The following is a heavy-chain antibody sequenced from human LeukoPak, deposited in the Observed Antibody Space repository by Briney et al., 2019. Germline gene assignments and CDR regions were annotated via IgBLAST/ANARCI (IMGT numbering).Heavy chain of an antibody. CDR3: AKAIHCSSTSCPIDY. D-gene: IGHD2-2*01. CDR2: IRYDGSNK. CDR1: GFTFSSYG. J-gene: IGHJ4*02. V-gene: IGHV3-30*02. Sequence: SGGSLRLSCAASGFTFSSYGMHWVRQAPGKGLEWVAFIRYDGSNKYYADSVKGRFTISRDNSKNTLYLQMNSLRAEDTAVYYCAKAIHCSSTSCPIDYWGQGTLVTVSS.